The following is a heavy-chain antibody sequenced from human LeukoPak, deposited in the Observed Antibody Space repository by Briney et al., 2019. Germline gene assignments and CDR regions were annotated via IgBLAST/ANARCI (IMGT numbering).Heavy chain of an antibody. D-gene: IGHD2-15*01. CDR1: GYTFTSYD. Sequence: ASVKVPCKASGYTFTSYDINWVRQATGQGLEWMGWMNPNSGNTGYAQKFQGRVTMTRNTSISTAYMELSSLRSEDTAVYYCARLGYCSGGSCLAFDIWGQGTMVTVSS. CDR2: MNPNSGNT. V-gene: IGHV1-8*01. J-gene: IGHJ3*02. CDR3: ARLGYCSGGSCLAFDI.